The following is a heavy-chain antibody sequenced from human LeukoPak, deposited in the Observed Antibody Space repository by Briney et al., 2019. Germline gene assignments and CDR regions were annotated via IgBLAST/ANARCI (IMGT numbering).Heavy chain of an antibody. J-gene: IGHJ6*02. CDR2: FDPEDGET. D-gene: IGHD5-12*01. Sequence: GASVKVSCKVSGYTLTELSMHWVRQAPGKGLEWMGGFDPEDGETIYAQKFQGRVIMTEDTSTDTAYMELSSLRSEDTAVYYCATAAYGPIVVTKGYGMDVWGQGTTVTVSS. CDR3: ATAAYGPIVVTKGYGMDV. CDR1: GYTLTELS. V-gene: IGHV1-24*01.